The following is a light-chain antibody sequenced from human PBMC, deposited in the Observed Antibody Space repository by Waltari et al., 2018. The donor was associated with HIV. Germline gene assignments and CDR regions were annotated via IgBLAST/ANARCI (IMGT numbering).Light chain of an antibody. CDR2: ATN. Sequence: QSVLTQPPSVSGAPGQRVTISCTGTASNIVAGYDVHWYQQLPTTAPKLLIYATNSRPSGVPERFSGSRSGASASLAITGLQAGDESDYYCQSYDTDLKGWVFGGGTKVTVL. CDR3: QSYDTDLKGWV. J-gene: IGLJ3*02. V-gene: IGLV1-40*01. CDR1: ASNIVAGYD.